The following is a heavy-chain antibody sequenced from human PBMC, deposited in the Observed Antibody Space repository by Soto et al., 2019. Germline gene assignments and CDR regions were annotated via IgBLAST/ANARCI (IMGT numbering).Heavy chain of an antibody. J-gene: IGHJ4*02. V-gene: IGHV4-59*12. CDR3: ARANVAPPDGGSWIMPFDF. CDR2: IYYSGST. CDR1: GGSISSYY. Sequence: SETLSLTCTISGGSISSYYWSWIPQPPRKGLEWIGYIYYSGSTNYNPALKSRVTIAVDTSKNQFSLRLTSVTAADTAVYYCARANVAPPDGGSWIMPFDFWGQGTLVTVSS. D-gene: IGHD2-15*01.